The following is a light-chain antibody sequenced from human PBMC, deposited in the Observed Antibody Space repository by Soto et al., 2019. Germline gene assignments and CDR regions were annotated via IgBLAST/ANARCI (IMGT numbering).Light chain of an antibody. Sequence: EIVLTQSPVTLSLSPGESATLSCRASQNVSRYLAWYQKKPGQAPRLLIYDASKRATGIPARFSGSWSGTDFTLTISSLEPEDFAVYYCQQRSNWPGAFGQGNKLAIK. CDR1: QNVSRY. CDR2: DAS. V-gene: IGKV3-11*01. J-gene: IGKJ2*01. CDR3: QQRSNWPGA.